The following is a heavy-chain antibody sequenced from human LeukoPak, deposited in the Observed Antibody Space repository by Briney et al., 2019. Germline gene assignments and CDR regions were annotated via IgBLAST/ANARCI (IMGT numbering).Heavy chain of an antibody. J-gene: IGHJ3*02. CDR1: GYTFTSYA. Sequence: ASVKVSCKASGYTFTSYAMHWVRQAPGQRLEWMGWINPGNGYTEYSQKFQGRVTITRDTSVSTAYMELSSLRSEDTAVYYCARDQVVRGVITAFDIWGQGTMVTVSS. CDR3: ARDQVVRGVITAFDI. CDR2: INPGNGYT. D-gene: IGHD3-10*01. V-gene: IGHV1-3*01.